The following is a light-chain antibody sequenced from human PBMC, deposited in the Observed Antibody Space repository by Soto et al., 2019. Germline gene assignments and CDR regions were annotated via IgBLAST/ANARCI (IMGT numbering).Light chain of an antibody. Sequence: QSVLTQPPSVSGAPGQRVTISCTGSSSNIGAGYDVHWYQQLPGTAPKLLIYGNSNRPSGVPDRFSGSKSGTSASLTITGLQAEDEADYYCSSYTGSSTFVFGTGTKVTVL. V-gene: IGLV1-40*01. CDR2: GNS. CDR3: SSYTGSSTFV. J-gene: IGLJ1*01. CDR1: SSNIGAGYD.